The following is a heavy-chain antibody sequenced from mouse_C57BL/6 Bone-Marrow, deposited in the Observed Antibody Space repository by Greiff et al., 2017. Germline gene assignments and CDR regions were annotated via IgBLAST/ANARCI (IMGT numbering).Heavy chain of an antibody. D-gene: IGHD2-4*01. CDR3: ARHGGDYDYDGGYFDY. V-gene: IGHV1-62-2*01. Sequence: VQLQQSGAELVKPGASVKLSCKASGYTFTAYTIHWVKQRSGQGLEWIGWFYPGSGSIKYNEKFKDKATLTADKSSSTVYMELSRLTSEDSAVYFCARHGGDYDYDGGYFDYWGQGTTLTVSS. CDR2: FYPGSGSI. J-gene: IGHJ2*01. CDR1: GYTFTAYT.